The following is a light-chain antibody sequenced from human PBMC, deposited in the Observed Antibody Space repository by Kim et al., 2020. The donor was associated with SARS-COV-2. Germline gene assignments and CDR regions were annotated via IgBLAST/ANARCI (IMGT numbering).Light chain of an antibody. V-gene: IGKV3-15*01. J-gene: IGKJ2*03. CDR1: QSVTN. CDR2: AAS. CDR3: QQYSKWPLLYS. Sequence: EIVLTQSPATLSVSPGERATLSCRASQSVTNLAWYQQKPGQAPRLLIYAASTRASGIPARFSGGGSGTEFTLTISSLQSEDFAVYYCQQYSKWPLLYSFGQGTKLEI.